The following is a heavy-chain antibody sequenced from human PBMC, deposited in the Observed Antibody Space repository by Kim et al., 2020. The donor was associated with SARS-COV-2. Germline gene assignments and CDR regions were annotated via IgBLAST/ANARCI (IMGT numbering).Heavy chain of an antibody. Sequence: GGSLRLSCAASGFTFSSYWMHWVRQAPGKGLVWVSRIYSDGSSINYADSVKGRFTISRDNAKNTLYLQMNSLRAEDTAVYYCARAVLRYFPYYAMDVWGQGTTVTVSS. J-gene: IGHJ6*02. CDR1: GFTFSSYW. CDR3: ARAVLRYFPYYAMDV. V-gene: IGHV3-74*01. D-gene: IGHD3-9*01. CDR2: IYSDGSSI.